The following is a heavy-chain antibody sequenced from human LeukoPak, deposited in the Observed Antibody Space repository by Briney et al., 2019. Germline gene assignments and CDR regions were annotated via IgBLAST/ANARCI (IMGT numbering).Heavy chain of an antibody. Sequence: SETLSLTCTVSGGSISSYYWSWIRQPPGKGLEWIGYIYYSGSTNYSPSLKSRVTISVDTSKNQFSLKLSSVTAADTAVYYCARGKKTVNLDYWGQGTLVTVSS. CDR1: GGSISSYY. J-gene: IGHJ4*02. V-gene: IGHV4-59*08. CDR3: ARGKKTVNLDY. CDR2: IYYSGST. D-gene: IGHD4-11*01.